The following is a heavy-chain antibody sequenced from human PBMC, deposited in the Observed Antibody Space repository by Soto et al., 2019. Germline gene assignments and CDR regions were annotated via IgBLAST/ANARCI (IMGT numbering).Heavy chain of an antibody. Sequence: GGSLRLSCAASGFTFSSYAMNWVRQAPGKGLERVSGISGSGGYTFYADSVKGRFTISRDNSKNTLYLQMNSLRAEDTAVYYCAKVPITMVRGVLSWFDPWGQGTLVTVSS. D-gene: IGHD3-10*01. CDR2: ISGSGGYT. CDR3: AKVPITMVRGVLSWFDP. J-gene: IGHJ5*02. CDR1: GFTFSSYA. V-gene: IGHV3-23*01.